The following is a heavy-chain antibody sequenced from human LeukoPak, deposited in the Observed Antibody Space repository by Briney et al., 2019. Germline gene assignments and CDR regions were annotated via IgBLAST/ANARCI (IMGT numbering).Heavy chain of an antibody. V-gene: IGHV3-53*04. D-gene: IGHD3-3*01. CDR3: ARGGAIFAVDY. CDR2: IYSGGST. J-gene: IGHJ4*02. Sequence: GGSLRLSCAASGFTVSSNYMSWVRQAPGKGLEWVSVIYSGGSTYYADSVQGRFTISRHNSKHALYLQMNSLRAEDTAVYYCARGGAIFAVDYWGQGTLVTVSS. CDR1: GFTVSSNY.